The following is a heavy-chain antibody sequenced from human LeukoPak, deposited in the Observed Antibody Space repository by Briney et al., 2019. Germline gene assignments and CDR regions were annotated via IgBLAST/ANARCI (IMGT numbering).Heavy chain of an antibody. CDR3: ARAPSTGGVFFDY. Sequence: SETLSLTCTVSGGSISSSSYYWGRIRQPPGKGLEWIGNIYFRGNTYYNPSLESRVTISIDTSKNQFSLKLSSVTAADTAVYYCARAPSTGGVFFDYWGQGTLVTVSS. D-gene: IGHD5/OR15-5a*01. J-gene: IGHJ4*02. V-gene: IGHV4-39*07. CDR1: GGSISSSSYY. CDR2: IYFRGNT.